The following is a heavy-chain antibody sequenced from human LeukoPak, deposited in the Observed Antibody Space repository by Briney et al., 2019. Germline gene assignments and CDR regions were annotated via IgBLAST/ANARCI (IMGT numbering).Heavy chain of an antibody. CDR3: ARRADGFDP. Sequence: GASLKISCKTSGYSFNTYWIGWVRQMPGKGLEWMGIIYPGDSDTRYVPSFQGQVTISVDKSINTAYLQWSSLKASDTAMYYCARRADGFDPWGQGTLVTVSS. CDR1: GYSFNTYW. J-gene: IGHJ5*02. CDR2: IYPGDSDT. V-gene: IGHV5-51*01.